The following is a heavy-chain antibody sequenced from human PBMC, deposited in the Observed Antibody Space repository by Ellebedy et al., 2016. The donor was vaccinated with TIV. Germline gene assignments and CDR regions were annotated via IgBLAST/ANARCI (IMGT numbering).Heavy chain of an antibody. J-gene: IGHJ3*02. V-gene: IGHV4-4*07. CDR1: GVSITSHF. CDR2: IYSSGTT. CDR3: ARDGPQWFDAFDI. Sequence: PSETLSLTCTVSGVSITSHFWSWIRQPAGKGLEWIGRIYSSGTTNYNPSLKSRVTMSLDTSKEQFSLKLSSVTAADTAVYYCARDGPQWFDAFDIWGQGTMVTVSS. D-gene: IGHD3-22*01.